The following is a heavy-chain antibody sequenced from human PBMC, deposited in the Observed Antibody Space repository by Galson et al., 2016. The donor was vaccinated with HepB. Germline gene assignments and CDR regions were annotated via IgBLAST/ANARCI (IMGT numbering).Heavy chain of an antibody. CDR1: GFIFRNYW. V-gene: IGHV3-7*01. CDR3: VTGLPHGDDPLVSDS. CDR2: IKKDEYEK. J-gene: IGHJ5*01. Sequence: SLRLSCAASGFIFRNYWMAWVRQAPGKGLEWVAKIKKDEYEKYYVDSVKGRFTISRDNAKSSLHLQMNSLRAEDTAVYYCVTGLPHGDDPLVSDSWGQGTLVTVSS. D-gene: IGHD4-11*01.